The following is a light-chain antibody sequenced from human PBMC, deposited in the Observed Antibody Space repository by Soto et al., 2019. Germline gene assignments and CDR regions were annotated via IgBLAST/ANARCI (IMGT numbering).Light chain of an antibody. CDR3: QQSYTTPLT. CDR1: QSLRTH. CDR2: ASS. Sequence: ETQMTQSPSCLSASVGDGVNIXCRASQSLRTHFHWYQQKIGNAPKHLTYASSSLQNGAPSRCSCSGSGTDFTPTINSLQPEDSATYFCQQSYTTPLTFGGGTKVDIK. V-gene: IGKV1-39*01. J-gene: IGKJ4*01.